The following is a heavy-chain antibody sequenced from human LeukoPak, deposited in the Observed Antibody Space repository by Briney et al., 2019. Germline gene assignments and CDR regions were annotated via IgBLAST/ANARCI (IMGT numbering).Heavy chain of an antibody. CDR2: INPNSGGT. D-gene: IGHD2-2*02. V-gene: IGHV1-2*02. CDR1: GYTFTGYY. J-gene: IGHJ6*02. CDR3: ARVGYCSSTSCNTKLRPRYYYGMDV. Sequence: ASVKVSCKASGYTFTGYYMHWVRQAPGQGLEWMGWINPNSGGTNYAQKFQGRVTMTRDTSISTAYMELSRLRSDDTAVYYCARVGYCSSTSCNTKLRPRYYYGMDVWGQGTTVTVSS.